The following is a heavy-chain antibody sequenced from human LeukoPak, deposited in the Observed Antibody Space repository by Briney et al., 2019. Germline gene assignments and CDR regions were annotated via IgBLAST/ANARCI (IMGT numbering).Heavy chain of an antibody. J-gene: IGHJ3*02. CDR3: ASLKNYGDYEEAFDI. CDR2: TRNKANSYTT. V-gene: IGHV3-72*01. CDR1: GGSISSSSYY. D-gene: IGHD4-17*01. Sequence: LSLTCTVSGGSISSSSYYWGWIRQPPGKGLEWVGRTRNKANSYTTEYAASVKGRFTISRDDSKNSLYLQMNSLKTEDTAVYYCASLKNYGDYEEAFDIWGQGTMVTVSS.